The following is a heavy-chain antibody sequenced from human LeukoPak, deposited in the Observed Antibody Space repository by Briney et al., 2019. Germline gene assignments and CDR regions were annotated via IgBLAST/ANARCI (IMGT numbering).Heavy chain of an antibody. CDR2: IYYSGTT. D-gene: IGHD1-26*01. Sequence: PSETLSLTCTVSGGSISSYYWSWIRQPPGKGLECIGYIYYSGTTSYTPSLKSRVTMSVDTANNQFSLKLSSVTAADTAVYYCARGDRVGASGYYFDYWGQGILVTVSS. CDR3: ARGDRVGASGYYFDY. J-gene: IGHJ4*02. V-gene: IGHV4-59*01. CDR1: GGSISSYY.